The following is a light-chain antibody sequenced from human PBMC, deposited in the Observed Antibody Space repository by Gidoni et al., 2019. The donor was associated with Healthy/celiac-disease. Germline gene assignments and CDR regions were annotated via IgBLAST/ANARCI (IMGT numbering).Light chain of an antibody. Sequence: DIQMTESPSSVSASVGDRVTITCRASQGSSSRLAWYQQKPGKAPKLLNDAASSLQSEVPSRCGGSGAGTDFTLTISSLQPEDFATYYCQQANSFPQTFGGGTKVEIK. CDR1: QGSSSR. CDR2: AAS. CDR3: QQANSFPQT. V-gene: IGKV1-12*01. J-gene: IGKJ4*01.